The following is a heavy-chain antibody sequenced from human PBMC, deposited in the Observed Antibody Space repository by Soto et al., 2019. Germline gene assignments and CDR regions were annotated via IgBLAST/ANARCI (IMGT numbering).Heavy chain of an antibody. CDR1: GFTFNTYG. V-gene: IGHV3-30*18. J-gene: IGHJ4*02. CDR3: AKVAERSMITFGGVIAD. Sequence: QVQLVESGGGVVQPGRTLRLSCAASGFTFNTYGMHWVRQAPGKGLEWVAVISFDEKIQYYADSVKGRFTISRDNSKNTMSLQMDSLRPADTAVYYCAKVAERSMITFGGVIADWGQGTLVTVSS. CDR2: ISFDEKIQ. D-gene: IGHD3-16*02.